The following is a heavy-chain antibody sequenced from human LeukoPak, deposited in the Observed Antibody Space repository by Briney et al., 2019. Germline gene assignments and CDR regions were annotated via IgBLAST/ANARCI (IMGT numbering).Heavy chain of an antibody. CDR2: IIPILGIA. D-gene: IGHD6-19*01. CDR1: GYTFTSYG. Sequence: SVKVSCKASGYTFTSYGISWVRQAPGQGLEWMGRIIPILGIANYAQKFQGRVTITADKSTSTAYMELSSLRSEDTAVYYCASAGYSSGWYAHWGQGTLVTVSS. CDR3: ASAGYSSGWYAH. J-gene: IGHJ5*02. V-gene: IGHV1-69*04.